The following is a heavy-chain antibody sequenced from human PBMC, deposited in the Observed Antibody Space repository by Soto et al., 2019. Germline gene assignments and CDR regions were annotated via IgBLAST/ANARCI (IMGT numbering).Heavy chain of an antibody. V-gene: IGHV1-46*01. J-gene: IGHJ6*02. CDR1: GYTFTSYY. CDR3: ARGDYDFWSGPDYYYGMDV. Sequence: GASVKVSCKASGYTFTSYYMHWVRQAPGQGLEWMGIINPSGGSTSYAQKFQGRVTMTRDTSTSTVYMELSSLRSEDTAVYYCARGDYDFWSGPDYYYGMDVWGQGTTVTVSS. D-gene: IGHD3-3*01. CDR2: INPSGGST.